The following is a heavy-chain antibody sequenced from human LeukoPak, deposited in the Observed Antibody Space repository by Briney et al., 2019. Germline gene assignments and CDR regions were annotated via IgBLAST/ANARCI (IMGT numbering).Heavy chain of an antibody. CDR3: ARQGLLRVVIAAFDI. Sequence: ASVKVSCKASGYNFYDYGITWVRQAPGQGLEWMGGISADTGNTKYAENFQGRVTMTIDTSTNTASMELRSLISDDTAFYFCARQGLLRVVIAAFDIWGQGTMVTVSS. CDR2: ISADTGNT. J-gene: IGHJ3*02. D-gene: IGHD3-10*01. CDR1: GYNFYDYG. V-gene: IGHV1-18*01.